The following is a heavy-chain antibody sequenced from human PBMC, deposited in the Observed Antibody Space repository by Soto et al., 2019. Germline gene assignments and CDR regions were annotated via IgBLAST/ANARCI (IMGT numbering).Heavy chain of an antibody. CDR3: VRDIR. Sequence: EVQLVESGGGLVQPGGSLRLSCAASGFTFNNFWMYWVRQTPEKGLVWVSGINSDGTTTIYSDSVKGRYTTSRDNAKNTLYLQMNSLTVEETAIYYCVRDIRWGQGTLVTVSS. V-gene: IGHV3-74*01. J-gene: IGHJ4*02. CDR2: INSDGTTT. CDR1: GFTFNNFW.